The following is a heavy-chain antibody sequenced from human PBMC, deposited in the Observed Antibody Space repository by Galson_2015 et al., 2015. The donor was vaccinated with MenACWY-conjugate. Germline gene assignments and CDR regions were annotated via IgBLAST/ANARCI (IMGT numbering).Heavy chain of an antibody. CDR3: GRLAYQTLYLDV. CDR2: IYPADSDT. D-gene: IGHD2-2*02. CDR1: GYRFASYW. J-gene: IGHJ6*04. V-gene: IGHV5-51*03. Sequence: QSGAEVKKPGESLEISCQASGYRFASYWIVWVRQMPGKGLEWMGIIYPADSDTRYSPSFRGQVTISADKSTNTAYLQWNSLKASDTAIYYCGRLAYQTLYLDVWAKGTSVIVSS.